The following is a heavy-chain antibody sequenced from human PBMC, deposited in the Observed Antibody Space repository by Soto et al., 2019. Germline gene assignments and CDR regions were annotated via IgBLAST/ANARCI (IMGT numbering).Heavy chain of an antibody. CDR1: GGTFSSYA. D-gene: IGHD6-6*01. J-gene: IGHJ3*02. CDR3: AREREAARSDAFDI. CDR2: IIPIFGTA. Sequence: SVKVSCKASGGTFSSYAISWVRQAPGQGLEWMGGIIPIFGTANYAQKFQGRVTITADESTSTAYMELSSLRSEDTAVYYCAREREAARSDAFDIWGQGTMVTVSS. V-gene: IGHV1-69*13.